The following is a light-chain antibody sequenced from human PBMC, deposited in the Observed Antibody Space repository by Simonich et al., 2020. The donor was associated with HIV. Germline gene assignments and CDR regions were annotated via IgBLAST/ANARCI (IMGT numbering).Light chain of an antibody. CDR2: AAS. CDR3: QQSFSTPYT. V-gene: IGKV1-39*01. J-gene: IGKJ2*01. Sequence: DIQMTQSPSTLSASVGDRVTITCRASQSISSYLNWYQQKPGKAPKILIYAASTLKSGVPSRVSGSGSGTDCTLTISSLQPEDFATYYCQQSFSTPYTFGQGTKLEIK. CDR1: QSISSY.